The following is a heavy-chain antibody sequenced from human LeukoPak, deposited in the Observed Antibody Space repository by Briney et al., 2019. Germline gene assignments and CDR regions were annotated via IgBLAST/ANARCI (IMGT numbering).Heavy chain of an antibody. CDR1: GYTFTSYD. J-gene: IGHJ6*04. Sequence: GASVKVSCNASGYTFTSYDINWVRQATGQGLEWMGWMNPNSGNTGYAQKFQGRVTMTRNTSISTAYMELSSLRSEDTAVYYCARPLHKLAPMDVWGKGTTVTISS. D-gene: IGHD1-1*01. CDR2: MNPNSGNT. V-gene: IGHV1-8*01. CDR3: ARPLHKLAPMDV.